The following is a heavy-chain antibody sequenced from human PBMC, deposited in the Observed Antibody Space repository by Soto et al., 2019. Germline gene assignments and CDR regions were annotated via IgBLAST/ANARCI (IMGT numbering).Heavy chain of an antibody. V-gene: IGHV4-31*03. Sequence: SETLSLTCTVSGGSISSGGYYWSWLRQHPGKGLEWIGYIYYSGSTYYNPSLKSRVTISVDTSKNQFSLKLSSVTAADTAVYYCARGGALRYFDWLSGSDAFDIWGQGTMVTVSS. D-gene: IGHD3-9*01. CDR3: ARGGALRYFDWLSGSDAFDI. CDR2: IYYSGST. J-gene: IGHJ3*02. CDR1: GGSISSGGYY.